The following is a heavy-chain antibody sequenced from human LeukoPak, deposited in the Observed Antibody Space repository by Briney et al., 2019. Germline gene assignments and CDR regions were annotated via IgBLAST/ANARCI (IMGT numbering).Heavy chain of an antibody. J-gene: IGHJ4*02. V-gene: IGHV4-38-2*02. D-gene: IGHD3-9*01. CDR2: IYHSGTT. CDR1: NYSITSGYY. CDR3: ARVSRGYDILY. Sequence: SETLSLTCTVPNYSITSGYYWGWIRPPPGKGLEWIGSIYHSGTTYYNPSLKSRVTISVDTSKNQFSLNLSSVTAADTAVYYCARVSRGYDILYWGQGTLVTVSS.